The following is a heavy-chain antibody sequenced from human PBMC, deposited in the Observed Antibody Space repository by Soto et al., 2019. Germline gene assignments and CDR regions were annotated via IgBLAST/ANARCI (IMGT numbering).Heavy chain of an antibody. J-gene: IGHJ6*03. CDR2: IYYSGST. Sequence: QLQLQESGPGLVKPSETLSLTCTVSGGSISSSSYYWGWIRQPPGKGLEWIGSIYYSGSTYYNPSLKSRVTISVDTSKNQFSLKLSSVTAADTAVYYCAITYSSSYYYYMDVWGKGTTVTVSS. D-gene: IGHD6-6*01. CDR3: AITYSSSYYYYMDV. V-gene: IGHV4-39*01. CDR1: GGSISSSSYY.